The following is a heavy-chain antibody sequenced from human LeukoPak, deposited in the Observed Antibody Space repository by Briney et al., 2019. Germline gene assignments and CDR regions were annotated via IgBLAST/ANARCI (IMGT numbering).Heavy chain of an antibody. CDR2: INHSGSP. Sequence: PSETLSLTCAVYGGSFSGYNWSWIRQPPGKGLEWVGEINHSGSPNYNPSLKSRVTISVDTSKNQFSLKLSSVTAADTAVYYCAREMSAAGVYYFDYWGQGTLVTVSS. CDR1: GGSFSGYN. J-gene: IGHJ4*02. D-gene: IGHD6-19*01. V-gene: IGHV4-34*01. CDR3: AREMSAAGVYYFDY.